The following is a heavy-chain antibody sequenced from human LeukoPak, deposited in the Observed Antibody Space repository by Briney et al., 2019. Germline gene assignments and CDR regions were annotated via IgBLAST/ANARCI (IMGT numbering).Heavy chain of an antibody. CDR3: AKEGPRSAYYGSGPQDYYGMDV. D-gene: IGHD3-10*01. Sequence: GGSLRLSCAASGFTFSRNVMHWVRQAPGKGLEWVSGISWNSGSIGYADSVKGRFTISRDNAKNSLYLQMNSLRAEDTALYYCAKEGPRSAYYGSGPQDYYGMDVWGQGTTVTVSS. J-gene: IGHJ6*02. V-gene: IGHV3-9*01. CDR2: ISWNSGSI. CDR1: GFTFSRNV.